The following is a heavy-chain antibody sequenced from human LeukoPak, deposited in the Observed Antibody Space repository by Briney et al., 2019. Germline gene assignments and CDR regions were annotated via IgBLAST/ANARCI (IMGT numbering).Heavy chain of an antibody. V-gene: IGHV3-48*03. J-gene: IGHJ4*02. CDR2: IGDSGTTI. CDR1: GFTFSSYE. D-gene: IGHD3-22*01. CDR3: ARETETYYYDSSGYSLDY. Sequence: GGSLRLSCAASGFTFSSYEMNWVRRAPGKGLQWVSYIGDSGTTIYYADSVKGRFTISRDNAKNSLYLQMNSLRAEDTAVYYCARETETYYYDSSGYSLDYWGPGTLVTVSS.